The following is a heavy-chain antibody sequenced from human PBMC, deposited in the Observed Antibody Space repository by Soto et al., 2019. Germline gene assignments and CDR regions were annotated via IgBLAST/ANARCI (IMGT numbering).Heavy chain of an antibody. CDR2: IYYSGST. J-gene: IGHJ4*02. CDR3: ARARDHYDSSGGLDY. CDR1: GGSISSGDYY. V-gene: IGHV4-30-4*01. Sequence: QVQLQESGPGLVKPSQTLSLTCTVSGGSISSGDYYWSWIRQPPGKGLEWIGYIYYSGSTYYNPSLKSRVTIXADXSXIQFSLKLSSVTAADTAVYYCARARDHYDSSGGLDYWGQGTLVTVSS. D-gene: IGHD3-22*01.